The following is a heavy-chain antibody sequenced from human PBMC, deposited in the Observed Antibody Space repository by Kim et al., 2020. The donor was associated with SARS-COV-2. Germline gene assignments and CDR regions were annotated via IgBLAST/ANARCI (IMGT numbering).Heavy chain of an antibody. V-gene: IGHV3-53*01. CDR3: ARDGWYQLDAFDI. CDR1: GFTVSSNY. D-gene: IGHD6-19*01. J-gene: IGHJ3*02. Sequence: GGSLRLSCAASGFTVSSNYMSWVRQAPGKGLEWVSVIYSGGSTYYADSVKGRFTISRDNSKNTLYLQMNSLRAEDTAVYYCARDGWYQLDAFDIWGQGTMVTVSS. CDR2: IYSGGST.